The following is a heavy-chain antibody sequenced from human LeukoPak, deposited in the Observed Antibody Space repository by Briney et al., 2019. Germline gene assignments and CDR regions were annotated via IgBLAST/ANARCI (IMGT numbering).Heavy chain of an antibody. V-gene: IGHV3-64*02. Sequence: GGSLRLSCAASGFTFSTYAMHWVRQAPGKGLEYVSAISTNGDSAYYADSVKGRFTISRDNSKNTLYLQMNSLRAEDTAVYYCAKAPRYYYGSGSYYIDSWGQGTLVTVSS. CDR1: GFTFSTYA. CDR3: AKAPRYYYGSGSYYIDS. CDR2: ISTNGDSA. J-gene: IGHJ4*02. D-gene: IGHD3-10*01.